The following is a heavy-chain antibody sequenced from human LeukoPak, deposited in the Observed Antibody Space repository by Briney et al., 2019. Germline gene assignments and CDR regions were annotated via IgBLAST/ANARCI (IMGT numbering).Heavy chain of an antibody. D-gene: IGHD1-26*01. Sequence: PSETLSLTCTVSGGSISNYYWSWIRQPPGQGLEWIGHIYSSGSTTYSPSLKSRVTMSVDTSKNQFSLKLTSVTAADTAVYCCARHRSDGTYPLDYWGQGALVTVSS. CDR2: IYSSGST. V-gene: IGHV4-59*08. CDR1: GGSISNYY. J-gene: IGHJ4*02. CDR3: ARHRSDGTYPLDY.